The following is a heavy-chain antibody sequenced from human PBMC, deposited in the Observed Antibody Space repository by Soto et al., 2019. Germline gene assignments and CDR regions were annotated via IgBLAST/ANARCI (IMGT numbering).Heavy chain of an antibody. CDR2: INPNSGGT. Sequence: ASVKVSCKASGCTFTGYYMHWVRQAPGQGLEWMGWINPNSGGTNYAQKFQGRVSMTRDTSISTAYMELSRLRSDDTAVYYCARDLGGIAARRAYYYYYGMDVWGQGTTVTV. CDR1: GCTFTGYY. V-gene: IGHV1-2*02. D-gene: IGHD6-6*01. J-gene: IGHJ6*02. CDR3: ARDLGGIAARRAYYYYYGMDV.